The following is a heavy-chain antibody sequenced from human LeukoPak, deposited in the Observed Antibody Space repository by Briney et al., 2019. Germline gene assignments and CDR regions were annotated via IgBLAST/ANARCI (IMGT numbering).Heavy chain of an antibody. D-gene: IGHD3-22*01. CDR3: AEDSNIARFFI. CDR2: INHRGST. Sequence: SETLSLTCAVYGDSFSGYYWSWIRQPPGKGLEWIAEINHRGSTHYNPSLKSRVNISADTSKSQFSLNLDSVTAADTAVYYCAEDSNIARFFIWGQGTLVTVSS. CDR1: GDSFSGYY. V-gene: IGHV4-34*01. J-gene: IGHJ4*02.